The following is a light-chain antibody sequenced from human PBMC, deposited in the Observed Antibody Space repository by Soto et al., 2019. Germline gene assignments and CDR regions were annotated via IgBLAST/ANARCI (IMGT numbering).Light chain of an antibody. V-gene: IGKV3-15*01. CDR3: QQYHNLWT. J-gene: IGKJ1*01. CDR2: RAS. CDR1: HSVYSN. Sequence: EIVMTQSPATLSVSPGERATLSCTASHSVYSNVAWFQQRPGQAPRLLIYRASTRATGTPARFSGSGSGTEFTLTITSLHSEDFALYYCQQYHNLWTFGRGTEVEIK.